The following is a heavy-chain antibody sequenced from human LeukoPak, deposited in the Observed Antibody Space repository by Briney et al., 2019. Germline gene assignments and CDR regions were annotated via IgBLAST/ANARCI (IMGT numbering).Heavy chain of an antibody. J-gene: IGHJ4*02. CDR3: AKGLVRLPAAMAF. CDR2: IREDESEK. CDR1: GFTSSSCG. D-gene: IGHD2-2*01. V-gene: IGHV3-30*02. Sequence: PGGSLRLSCAASGFTSSSCGMHWARQAPGKGLEWVAYIREDESEKYYTDSVKGRFTISRDNSKNTLYLQMNSLRAEDTAVYYCAKGLVRLPAAMAFWGQGTLVTVSS.